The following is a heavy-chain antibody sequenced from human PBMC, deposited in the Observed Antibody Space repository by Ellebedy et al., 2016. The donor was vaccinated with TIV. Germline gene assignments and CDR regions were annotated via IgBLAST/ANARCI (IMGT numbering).Heavy chain of an antibody. CDR1: GGSIHRYY. Sequence: SETLSLTCTVSGGSIHRYYWSWIRQPPGKGLQWIGYVYYCGSTHYNPSLKSRVTISVDTSKNQFSLKLSSVTAADTAVYYCARVWSDYYGSGRDDYWGQGTLVTVSS. J-gene: IGHJ4*02. CDR2: VYYCGST. V-gene: IGHV4-59*01. CDR3: ARVWSDYYGSGRDDY. D-gene: IGHD3-10*01.